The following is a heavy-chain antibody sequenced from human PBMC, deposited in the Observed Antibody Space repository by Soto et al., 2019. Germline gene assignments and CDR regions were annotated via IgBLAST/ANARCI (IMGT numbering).Heavy chain of an antibody. D-gene: IGHD2-2*01. V-gene: IGHV3-23*01. J-gene: IGHJ4*02. CDR1: GFTFSNYA. CDR3: AKGRIPSCYDTLDH. CDR2: ICGSDGST. Sequence: GGSLRLSCAASGFTFSNYAMSWVRQAPGKGLEWVSVICGSDGSTYYADSVKGRFTISRDNSKNTLYLEVSNLRAEDTAVYYCAKGRIPSCYDTLDHWGQGTLVTVSS.